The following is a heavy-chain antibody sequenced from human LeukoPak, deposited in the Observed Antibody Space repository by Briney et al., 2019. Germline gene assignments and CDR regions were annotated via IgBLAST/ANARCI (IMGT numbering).Heavy chain of an antibody. D-gene: IGHD6-13*01. CDR3: AKAGYTSSWPLDY. J-gene: IGHJ4*02. V-gene: IGHV4-59*01. CDR2: IYYSGST. CDR1: GGSISSYY. Sequence: PSEALSLTCTVSGGSISSYYWSWIRQPPGKGLEWIGYIYYSGSTNYNPSLKSRVTISVDTSKNQFSLKLSSVTAADTAVYYCAKAGYTSSWPLDYWGQGTQVTVSS.